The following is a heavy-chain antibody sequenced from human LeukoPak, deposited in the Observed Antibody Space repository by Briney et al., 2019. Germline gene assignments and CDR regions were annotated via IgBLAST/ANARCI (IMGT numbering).Heavy chain of an antibody. D-gene: IGHD3-10*01. CDR1: GYTFIDYT. Sequence: GASVTVSFKTSGYTFIDYTINWVRQAPGQGLEWMGWINTNTGDPAYARDFRGRFVLSVDTSVNTAYLEISGLKTEDTAVYYCARSSRGIIGLLDFWGQGALVAVSS. J-gene: IGHJ4*02. CDR2: INTNTGDP. V-gene: IGHV7-4-1*01. CDR3: ARSSRGIIGLLDF.